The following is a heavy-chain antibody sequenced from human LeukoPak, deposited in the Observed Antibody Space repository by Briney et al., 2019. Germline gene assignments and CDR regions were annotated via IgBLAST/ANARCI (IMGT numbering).Heavy chain of an antibody. D-gene: IGHD1-20*01. CDR2: ISWNSDST. CDR3: ARDRRGITGMEWFDP. CDR1: GFTFGDYG. J-gene: IGHJ5*02. V-gene: IGHV3-20*04. Sequence: GGSLRLSCEGSGFTFGDYGMSWVRQAPGKGPEWVAGISWNSDSTGYPDSVKGRFTISRDNAKNSLYLQMNSLRVEGTALYYCARDRRGITGMEWFDPWGQGTLVTVSS.